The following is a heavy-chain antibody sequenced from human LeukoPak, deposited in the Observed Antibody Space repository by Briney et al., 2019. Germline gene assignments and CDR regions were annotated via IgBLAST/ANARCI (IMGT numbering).Heavy chain of an antibody. J-gene: IGHJ4*02. CDR3: VRDGGKGSEF. D-gene: IGHD3-10*01. CDR2: INHSGST. CDR1: GGSFSGYY. Sequence: SETLSLTCAVYGGSFSGYYWSWIRQPPGKGLEWIGEINHSGSTNYNPSLKSRVTISVDNSKNHFSLELSSLTAADTAVYYCVRDGGKGSEFWGQGTLVTVSS. V-gene: IGHV4-34*01.